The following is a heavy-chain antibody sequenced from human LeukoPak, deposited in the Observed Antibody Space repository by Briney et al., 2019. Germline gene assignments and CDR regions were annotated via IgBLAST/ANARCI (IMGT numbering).Heavy chain of an antibody. CDR3: ARDPDSSTYGMDV. V-gene: IGHV3-53*01. J-gene: IGHJ6*02. Sequence: PGGSLRLSCAASGFTVSYNYMSRVRQAPGKGLECVSVIYSGGSTDYADSVKGRFTISRDNANNSLYLQMNSLRAEDTAVYYCARDPDSSTYGMDVWGQGTTVTVSS. CDR2: IYSGGST. D-gene: IGHD2-2*01. CDR1: GFTVSYNY.